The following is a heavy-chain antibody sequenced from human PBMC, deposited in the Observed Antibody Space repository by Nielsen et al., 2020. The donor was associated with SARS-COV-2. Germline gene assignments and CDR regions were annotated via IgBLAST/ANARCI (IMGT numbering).Heavy chain of an antibody. Sequence: GESLKISCAASGFTFSSYGMHWVRQAPGKGLEWVAVISYDGSNKYYADSVKGRFTISRDNAKNSLYLQMNSLRAEDTALYYCAKLADYGIDYWGQGTLVTVSS. V-gene: IGHV3-30-3*02. CDR1: GFTFSSYG. J-gene: IGHJ4*02. CDR3: AKLADYGIDY. CDR2: ISYDGSNK. D-gene: IGHD4-17*01.